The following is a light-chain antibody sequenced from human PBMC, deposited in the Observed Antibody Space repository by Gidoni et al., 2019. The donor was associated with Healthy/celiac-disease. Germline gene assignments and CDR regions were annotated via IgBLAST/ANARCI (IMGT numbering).Light chain of an antibody. CDR3: QQYNSYSPMYT. Sequence: DIQMTQSPSTLSASVGDRVTITCRASQSISSWLAWYQQKPGKAPKLLIYKASSLESGVPSRFSGSGSGTEFTLTISSLQPDDFATYYGQQYNSYSPMYTFGQXTKLEIK. CDR1: QSISSW. V-gene: IGKV1-5*03. CDR2: KAS. J-gene: IGKJ2*01.